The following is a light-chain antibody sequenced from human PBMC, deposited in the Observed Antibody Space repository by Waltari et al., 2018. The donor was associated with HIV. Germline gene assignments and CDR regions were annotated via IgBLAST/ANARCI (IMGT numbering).Light chain of an antibody. CDR3: MHGQQTPV. CDR2: VAP. CDR1: QSLLHNNGHKY. J-gene: IGKJ1*01. Sequence: MIQSTDSLAVSPGEPASLSCRSSQSLLHNNGHKYLDWYIQRPGQAPVRLIYVAPRRASGVHDRIAGNGSGTDFILKISRVEPEDVGVYYCMHGQQTPVFGQGTQVEV. V-gene: IGKV2-28*01.